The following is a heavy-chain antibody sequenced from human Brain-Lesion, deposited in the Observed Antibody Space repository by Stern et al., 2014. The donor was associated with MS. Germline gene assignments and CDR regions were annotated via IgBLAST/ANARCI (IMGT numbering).Heavy chain of an antibody. D-gene: IGHD3-3*01. Sequence: QVQLGQSGAEVKKPGASVKVSCKTSGYIFTGYYIHWVRQAPGQGLEWMAWINPNTGGTKYAQKFQGRVTMSSDTSISTAYVELSILTSDDTAVYYVARDQRGITIFGVVTDYYYLGMDVWGQGTTVTVSS. CDR3: ARDQRGITIFGVVTDYYYLGMDV. J-gene: IGHJ6*02. CDR2: INPNTGGT. V-gene: IGHV1-2*02. CDR1: GYIFTGYY.